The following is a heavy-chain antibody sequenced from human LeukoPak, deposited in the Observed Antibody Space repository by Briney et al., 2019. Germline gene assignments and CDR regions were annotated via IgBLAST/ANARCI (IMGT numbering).Heavy chain of an antibody. Sequence: SETLSLTCTVSGGSISSYYWSWIRKPAGKGLEWIGRIYTSGSTNYNPSLKSRVTMSVDTSKNQFSLKLSSVTAADTAVYYCARGGYYYDSSAQVDYWGQGTLVTVSS. V-gene: IGHV4-4*07. CDR1: GGSISSYY. D-gene: IGHD3-22*01. CDR3: ARGGYYYDSSAQVDY. J-gene: IGHJ4*02. CDR2: IYTSGST.